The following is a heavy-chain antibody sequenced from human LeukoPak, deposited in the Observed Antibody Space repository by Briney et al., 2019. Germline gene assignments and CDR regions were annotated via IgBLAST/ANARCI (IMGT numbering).Heavy chain of an antibody. CDR2: ISYDGSNK. CDR3: ARRIVVVVAATPGAFDI. D-gene: IGHD2-15*01. CDR1: GFTFSSYA. J-gene: IGHJ3*02. Sequence: GGSLRLSCAASGFTFSSYAMHWVRQAPGKGLEWVAVISYDGSNKYYADSVKGRFTISRDNSKNTLYLQMNSLRAEDTAVYYCARRIVVVVAATPGAFDIWGQGTMVTVSS. V-gene: IGHV3-30-3*01.